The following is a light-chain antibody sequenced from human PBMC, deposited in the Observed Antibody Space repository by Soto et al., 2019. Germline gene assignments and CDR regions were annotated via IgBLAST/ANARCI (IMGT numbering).Light chain of an antibody. CDR3: QQYHNWPRA. V-gene: IGKV3-15*01. Sequence: EIVMTQSPATLSVPPGERATLSCRASQSVSSNLAWYQQKPGQAPRLLIYGASTRATGIPAKFSGSGSGTEFTLTISSLQSEDFAVYYCQQYHNWPRAFGQGTKVEIK. CDR1: QSVSSN. J-gene: IGKJ1*01. CDR2: GAS.